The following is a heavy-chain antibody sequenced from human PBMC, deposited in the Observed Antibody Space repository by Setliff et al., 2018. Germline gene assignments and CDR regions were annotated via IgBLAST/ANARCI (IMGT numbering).Heavy chain of an antibody. J-gene: IGHJ4*02. CDR1: GFTSTDYG. D-gene: IGHD3-22*01. CDR2: INNYNFNT. CDR3: ARINFYVSSGYYYAPEL. Sequence: ASVKVSCKSSGFTSTDYGITWVRQVPGQGLEWMGWINNYNFNTQYAQKFQGRVTVTTDTSTTTAYMELRSLRAGDTAVYYCARINFYVSSGYYYAPELWGQGTTVTVSS. V-gene: IGHV1-18*01.